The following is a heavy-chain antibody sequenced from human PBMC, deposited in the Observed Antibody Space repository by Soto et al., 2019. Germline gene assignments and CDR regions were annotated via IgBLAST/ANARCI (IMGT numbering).Heavy chain of an antibody. Sequence: ASVKVSCKASGVTFSSYAISWVRQSPGQGLEWMGGIIPIFGTANYAQKFQGRVTITADESTSTAYMELSSLRSEDTAVYYCATPASYDSSGYGPYYFDYWGQGTLVTVSS. CDR2: IIPIFGTA. D-gene: IGHD3-22*01. CDR3: ATPASYDSSGYGPYYFDY. J-gene: IGHJ4*02. V-gene: IGHV1-69*13. CDR1: GVTFSSYA.